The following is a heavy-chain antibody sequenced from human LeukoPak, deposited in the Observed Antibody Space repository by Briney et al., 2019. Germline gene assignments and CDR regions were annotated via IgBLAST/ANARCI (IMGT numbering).Heavy chain of an antibody. CDR1: GYTFTSYG. CDR3: ARDTAAGTQRRFYYYYGMDV. J-gene: IGHJ6*02. Sequence: ASVKVSCKASGYTFTSYGISWVRQAPGQGLEWMGWINPNSGGTNYAQKFQGWVTMTRDTSISTAYMELSRLRSDDTAVYYCARDTAAGTQRRFYYYYGMDVWGQGTTVTVSS. V-gene: IGHV1-2*04. CDR2: INPNSGGT. D-gene: IGHD6-13*01.